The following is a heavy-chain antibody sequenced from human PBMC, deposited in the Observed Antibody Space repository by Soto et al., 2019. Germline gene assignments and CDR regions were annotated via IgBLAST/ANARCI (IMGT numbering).Heavy chain of an antibody. J-gene: IGHJ4*02. V-gene: IGHV4-31*03. CDR3: ARGSYYDSSGYYDY. D-gene: IGHD3-22*01. CDR2: IYYSGST. Sequence: SETLSLTCTVSGGSISSGGHYWSWIRQHPGKGLEWIGYIYYSGSTYYNPSLKSRVTISVDTPKNQFSLRLSSVTAADTAVYYCARGSYYDSSGYYDYWGQGTLVTVSS. CDR1: GGSISSGGHY.